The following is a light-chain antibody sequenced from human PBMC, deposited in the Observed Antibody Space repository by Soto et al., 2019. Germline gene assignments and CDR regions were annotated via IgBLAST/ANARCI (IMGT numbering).Light chain of an antibody. Sequence: QSALTQPASVSGSPGQSITVSCTGTSSDVGGYDYVSWYQQHPGNAPKLLISDVTNRPSGVSNRFSGSKSGNTASLTISGLQTEDEADYYCTSYTSSITSVFGTGTKLTVL. CDR2: DVT. V-gene: IGLV2-14*01. CDR3: TSYTSSITSV. CDR1: SSDVGGYDY. J-gene: IGLJ1*01.